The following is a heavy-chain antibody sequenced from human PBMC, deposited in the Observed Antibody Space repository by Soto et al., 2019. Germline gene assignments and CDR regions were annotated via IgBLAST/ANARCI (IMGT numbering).Heavy chain of an antibody. D-gene: IGHD3-3*01. J-gene: IGHJ6*02. CDR1: GGSISSSSYY. CDR2: IYYSGST. CDR3: ARRNSPIFGVVKGWQIDYGMDV. V-gene: IGHV4-39*01. Sequence: QLQLQESGPGLVKPSETLSLTCTVSGGSISSSSYYWGWIRQPPGKGLEWIGSIYYSGSTYYNPSLKSRVTISVDTSKNQLSLKLSSVTAADTAVYYCARRNSPIFGVVKGWQIDYGMDVWGQGTTVTVSS.